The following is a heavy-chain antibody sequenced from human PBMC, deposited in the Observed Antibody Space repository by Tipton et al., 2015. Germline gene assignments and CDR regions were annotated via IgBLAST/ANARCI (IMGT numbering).Heavy chain of an antibody. CDR1: GFTFSIHW. CDR2: IRADGSST. Sequence: SLRLSCAASGFTFSIHWMYWVRQAPGKGLVWVSRIRADGSSTSYAESVKGRFTISRDNAKNTLYLQMDSLRAEDTAVYYCARGRNNAFDIWGQGTLVTVSS. CDR3: ARGRNNAFDI. J-gene: IGHJ3*02. V-gene: IGHV3-74*01.